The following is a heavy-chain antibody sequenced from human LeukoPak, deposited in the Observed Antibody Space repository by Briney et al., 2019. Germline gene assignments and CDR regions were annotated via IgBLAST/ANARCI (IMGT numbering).Heavy chain of an antibody. D-gene: IGHD6-19*01. Sequence: PSETLSLTCTVSGGSITGYYWSWIRQPPGQGLEWIGYIFYTGYTNSNPSLRSRVTMSIDTSKNRFSLSLSSVTAADTAVYYCASGELGSGFDYWGQATLVTVSS. V-gene: IGHV4-59*01. CDR1: GGSITGYY. CDR3: ASGELGSGFDY. CDR2: IFYTGYT. J-gene: IGHJ4*02.